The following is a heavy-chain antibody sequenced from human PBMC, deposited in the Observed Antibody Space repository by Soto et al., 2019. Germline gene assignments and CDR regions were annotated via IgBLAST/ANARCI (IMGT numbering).Heavy chain of an antibody. CDR3: ARGVEPTMVRGARTVGMDV. D-gene: IGHD3-10*01. Sequence: SETLSLTCAVYGGSFSGYYWSWIRQPPGKGLEWIGEINHSGSTNYNPSLKSRVTISVDTSKNQFSLRLSSVTAADTAVYYCARGVEPTMVRGARTVGMDVWGQGTTVTVSS. CDR1: GGSFSGYY. V-gene: IGHV4-34*01. J-gene: IGHJ6*02. CDR2: INHSGST.